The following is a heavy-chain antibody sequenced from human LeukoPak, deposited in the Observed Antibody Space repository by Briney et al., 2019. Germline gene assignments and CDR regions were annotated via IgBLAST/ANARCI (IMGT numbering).Heavy chain of an antibody. V-gene: IGHV3-53*01. D-gene: IGHD6-19*01. CDR1: GFPVSSNF. CDR3: ARGDGSAWPLDK. Sequence: GGSLRLSCAVSGFPVSSNFMSWVRQAPGKGLQSVSIMFSGGSTDYADSVRGRFSISRDSSQNTVSLQMNSLRVEDTAIYYCARGDGSAWPLDKWGQGTLVTVSS. CDR2: MFSGGST. J-gene: IGHJ4*02.